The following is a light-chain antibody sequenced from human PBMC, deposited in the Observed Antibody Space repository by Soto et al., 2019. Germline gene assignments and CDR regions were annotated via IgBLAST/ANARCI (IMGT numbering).Light chain of an antibody. V-gene: IGKV2-30*01. CDR3: MKGSHWPT. CDR1: QSLVSSDGNTY. Sequence: DVVLTQSPLSLPVTLGQPASISCRSSQSLVSSDGNTYFNWFLQRPGQSPRRLIYNVSNRDSGVPDRFSGSGSGTDFTLKISRVEAEDVGVYYCMKGSHWPTFGQGTQLEIK. CDR2: NVS. J-gene: IGKJ2*01.